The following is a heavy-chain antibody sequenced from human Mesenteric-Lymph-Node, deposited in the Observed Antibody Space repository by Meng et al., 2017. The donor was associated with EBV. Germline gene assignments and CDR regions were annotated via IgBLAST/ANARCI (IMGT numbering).Heavy chain of an antibody. D-gene: IGHD3-22*01. V-gene: IGHV1-18*04. Sequence: LVEAGCEVEKPGASVKVSCQASGYIFTGYGISLVRQAPGQGLEWMGWISAYNGNTKFAQKVQGRITMTTDTSTTTAYMELRSLRSDDTAVYYCARARTSSYYDSGGDYYMNYWGQGTLVTVSS. CDR3: ARARTSSYYDSGGDYYMNY. CDR2: ISAYNGNT. CDR1: GYIFTGYG. J-gene: IGHJ4*02.